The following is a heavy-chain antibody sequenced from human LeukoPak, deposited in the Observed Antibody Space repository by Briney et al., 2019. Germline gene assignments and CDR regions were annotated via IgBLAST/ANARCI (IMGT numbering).Heavy chain of an antibody. J-gene: IGHJ4*02. D-gene: IGHD4-23*01. CDR2: LNHDGTAK. Sequence: GGSLRLSCAASGFTFRTYWMSWVRQAPGKGLEWVANLNHDGTAKFYVDSVKGRFTISRDNAKNSLYLQMSNLRAEDTAVYYCATSADSPGNSWGQGTLITVSS. V-gene: IGHV3-7*01. CDR1: GFTFRTYW. CDR3: ATSADSPGNS.